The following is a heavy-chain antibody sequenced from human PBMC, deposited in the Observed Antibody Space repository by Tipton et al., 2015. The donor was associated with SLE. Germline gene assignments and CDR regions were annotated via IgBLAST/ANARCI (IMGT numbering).Heavy chain of an antibody. CDR2: IFYSGST. D-gene: IGHD6-6*01. CDR3: ARNAGSYSSSMGYYHYYFMDV. J-gene: IGHJ6*03. CDR1: GGSVSSFH. Sequence: LRLSCTVSGGSVSSFHWSWIRQPPGKGLEWIGYIFYSGSTNSNPSLESRVTISVDTPKNQFSLKMRSVTAADTGVYYCARNAGSYSSSMGYYHYYFMDVWGKGTTVTVSS. V-gene: IGHV4-59*02.